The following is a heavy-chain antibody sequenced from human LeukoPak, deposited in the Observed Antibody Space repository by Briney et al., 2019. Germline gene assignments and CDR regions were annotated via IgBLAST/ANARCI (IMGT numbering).Heavy chain of an antibody. V-gene: IGHV4-30-4*08. CDR1: GGSLSSGDYY. Sequence: PSETLSLTCTVSGGSLSSGDYYRSWIRQPPGKGLEWIGYIYYSGSTYYNPSLKSRVTISVDTSKNQFSLKLSSVTAADTAVYYCARAAARPAAMRFDPWGQGTLVTVSS. J-gene: IGHJ5*02. CDR2: IYYSGST. CDR3: ARAAARPAAMRFDP. D-gene: IGHD2-2*01.